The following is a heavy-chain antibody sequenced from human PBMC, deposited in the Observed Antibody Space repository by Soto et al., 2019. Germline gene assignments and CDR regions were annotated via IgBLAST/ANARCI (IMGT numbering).Heavy chain of an antibody. J-gene: IGHJ3*02. Sequence: SETLSLTCTVSGGSISSGVYYWSWIRQHPGKGLEWIGYIYYSGSTYYNPSLKRRVTVSVDTTKNQFSLILSSVTAADPAVSYRARTVPSETVAFDILGQGTMVTVSS. V-gene: IGHV4-31*03. CDR3: ARTVPSETVAFDI. CDR1: GGSISSGVYY. D-gene: IGHD4-17*01. CDR2: IYYSGST.